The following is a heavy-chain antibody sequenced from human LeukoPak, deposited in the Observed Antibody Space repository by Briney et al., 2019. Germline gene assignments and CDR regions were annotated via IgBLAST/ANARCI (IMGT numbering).Heavy chain of an antibody. CDR3: ASQWYYFDY. CDR2: IYDSGST. J-gene: IGHJ4*02. CDR1: GGSISSSSYY. V-gene: IGHV4-39*01. Sequence: SETLSLTCTVSGGSISSSSYYWGWIRQPPGKGLEWIGSIYDSGSTYYNPSLKSRVTISVDTSKNQLSLKLSSVTAADTAVYYCASQWYYFDYWGQGTLVTVSS. D-gene: IGHD2-15*01.